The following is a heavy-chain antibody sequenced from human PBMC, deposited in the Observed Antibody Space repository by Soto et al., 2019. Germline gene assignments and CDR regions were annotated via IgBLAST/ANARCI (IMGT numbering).Heavy chain of an antibody. J-gene: IGHJ5*02. Sequence: QVQLQESGPGLVKPSQTLSLTCTVSGGSISSGGYYWSWIRQHPGKGLEWIGYIYYRGSTYYNPSLKSRVTVSVDTSKNQFSLKLSAVTAADTAVYYCARRRVAGSSGYYNWFDPWGQGTLVTVSS. CDR2: IYYRGST. CDR3: ARRRVAGSSGYYNWFDP. V-gene: IGHV4-31*03. CDR1: GGSISSGGYY. D-gene: IGHD3-22*01.